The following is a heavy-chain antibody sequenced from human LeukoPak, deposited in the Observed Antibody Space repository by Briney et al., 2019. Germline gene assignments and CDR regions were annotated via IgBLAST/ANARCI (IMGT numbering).Heavy chain of an antibody. J-gene: IGHJ5*02. CDR2: IDYSGST. CDR1: GDSISSYY. V-gene: IGHV4-59*01. Sequence: SETLSLTCTVSGDSISSYYWSWIRQPPGKGLEWIGYIDYSGSTNYNPSLKSRVTISVDTSKNQFSLKLSSVTAADTAVYYCATGRGYSSSWYWFDPWGQGTLVTVSS. CDR3: ATGRGYSSSWYWFDP. D-gene: IGHD6-13*01.